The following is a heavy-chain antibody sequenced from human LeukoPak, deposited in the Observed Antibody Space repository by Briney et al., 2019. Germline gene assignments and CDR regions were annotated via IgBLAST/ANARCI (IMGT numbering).Heavy chain of an antibody. CDR2: ISSSSSTI. V-gene: IGHV3-48*04. CDR3: AKDMSGMATIQGSYYYYGMDV. CDR1: GFTFSSYW. J-gene: IGHJ6*02. D-gene: IGHD5-24*01. Sequence: GGSLRLSCAASGFTFSSYWMSWVRQAPGKGLEWVSYISSSSSTIYYADSVKGRFTISRDNAKNSLYLQMNSLRAEDTALYYCAKDMSGMATIQGSYYYYGMDVWGQGTTVTVSS.